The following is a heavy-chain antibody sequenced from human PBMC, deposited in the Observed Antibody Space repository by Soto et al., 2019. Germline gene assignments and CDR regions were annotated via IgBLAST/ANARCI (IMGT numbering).Heavy chain of an antibody. V-gene: IGHV4-31*03. CDR2: IYSSGST. CDR1: GGSISSGGNY. CDR3: ARAAPSPRGFDP. Sequence: TLSLTCTVSGGSISSGGNYWSWIRQHPGKGLGWIGYIYSSGSTYYNPSLKSRVTISVDTSKNQFSLKLRPLTAADTALYYCARAAPSPRGFDPWGQGTLVTV. J-gene: IGHJ5*02.